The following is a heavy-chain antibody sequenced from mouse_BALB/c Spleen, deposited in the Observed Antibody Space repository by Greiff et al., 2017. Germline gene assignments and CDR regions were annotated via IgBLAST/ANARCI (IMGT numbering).Heavy chain of an antibody. Sequence: VKLVESGPGLVQPSQSLSITCTVSGFSLTSYGVHWVRQSPGKGLEWLGVIWSGGSTDYNAAFISRLSISKDNSKSQVFLKMNSLQANDTAIYYCAREEGNDGAYWGQGTLVTVSA. D-gene: IGHD2-12*01. V-gene: IGHV2-2*02. CDR2: IWSGGST. CDR3: AREEGNDGAY. J-gene: IGHJ3*01. CDR1: GFSLTSYG.